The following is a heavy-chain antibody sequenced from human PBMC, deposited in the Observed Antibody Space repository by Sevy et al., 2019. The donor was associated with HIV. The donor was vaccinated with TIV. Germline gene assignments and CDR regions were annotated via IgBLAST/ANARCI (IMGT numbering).Heavy chain of an antibody. Sequence: GESLKISCAASGFTFDDYGMSWVRQAPGKGLEWVSGINWNGGSTGYADSVKGRFTSSRDKAKNSLYLQMNSLRAEDTALYYCARPPHGLGVPGWFDPWGQGTLVTVSS. CDR2: INWNGGST. D-gene: IGHD2-2*01. V-gene: IGHV3-20*04. CDR1: GFTFDDYG. J-gene: IGHJ5*02. CDR3: ARPPHGLGVPGWFDP.